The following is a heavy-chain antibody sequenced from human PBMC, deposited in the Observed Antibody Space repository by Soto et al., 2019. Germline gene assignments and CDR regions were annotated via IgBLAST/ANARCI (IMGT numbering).Heavy chain of an antibody. V-gene: IGHV3-30*18. D-gene: IGHD4-17*01. J-gene: IGHJ4*02. CDR3: AKVFLLEAGAEDYGDYPDY. Sequence: QVQLVESGGGVVQPGRSLRLSCAASGFTFSSYGMHWVRQAPGKGLECVAVISYDGSNKYYADSVKGRFTISRDNSKNTLYLQMNSLRAEDTAVYYCAKVFLLEAGAEDYGDYPDYWGQGTLVTVAS. CDR1: GFTFSSYG. CDR2: ISYDGSNK.